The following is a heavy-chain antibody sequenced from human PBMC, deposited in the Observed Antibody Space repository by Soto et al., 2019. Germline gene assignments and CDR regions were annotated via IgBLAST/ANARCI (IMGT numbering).Heavy chain of an antibody. CDR1: GGSFRDYY. CDR3: GTLTLDGEGGYNWFDP. D-gene: IGHD4-17*01. Sequence: SETLSLTCAVYGGSFRDYYWSWIRQPPGKGLEWIGGINHSGSTNYNPSLKSRVTISVDTSKNQFSLTMTSVIAADRAVYYCGTLTLDGEGGYNWFDPWGQGTLVTVSS. CDR2: INHSGST. V-gene: IGHV4-34*01. J-gene: IGHJ5*02.